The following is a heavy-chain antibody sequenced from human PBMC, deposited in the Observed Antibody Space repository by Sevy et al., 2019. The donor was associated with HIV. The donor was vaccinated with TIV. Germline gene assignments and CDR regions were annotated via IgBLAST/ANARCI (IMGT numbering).Heavy chain of an antibody. Sequence: GGSLRLSCAASGFTFSSYAIHWVRQAPGKGLEWVAVISYDGNNKYYADSGQGRFTVSRDDSKITLYVQMNSLRAEDTAVYYCAKDHNLWSEGGFLHHWGQGTLVTVSS. J-gene: IGHJ1*01. V-gene: IGHV3-30*18. CDR1: GFTFSSYA. D-gene: IGHD3-10*01. CDR2: ISYDGNNK. CDR3: AKDHNLWSEGGFLHH.